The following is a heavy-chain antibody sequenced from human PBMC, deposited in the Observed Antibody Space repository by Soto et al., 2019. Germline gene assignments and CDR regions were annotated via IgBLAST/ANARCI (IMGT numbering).Heavy chain of an antibody. CDR3: ASNPRYYDILTGYYDHRSFDY. CDR2: VCYSGNT. J-gene: IGHJ4*02. V-gene: IGHV4-39*01. D-gene: IGHD3-9*01. Sequence: SETLSLTCTVSGGSISSSSYYWGWIRQPPGKGLEWIGSVCYSGNTYYNPSLKSRLTISVDTSKNQFSLRLSSVTAAETAVYYCASNPRYYDILTGYYDHRSFDYWGQGTLVTVSS. CDR1: GGSISSSSYY.